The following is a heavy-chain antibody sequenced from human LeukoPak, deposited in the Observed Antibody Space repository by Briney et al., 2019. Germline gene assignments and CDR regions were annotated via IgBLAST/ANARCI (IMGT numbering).Heavy chain of an antibody. CDR2: ISGSGGST. CDR3: AKSQQLAFFDY. CDR1: GFTFSSDT. V-gene: IGHV3-23*01. Sequence: GGSLRLSCAASGFTFSSDTMSLVRHAPGKGLELVSAISGSGGSTYYADSVKGRFTISRDNSKNTLYLQMNSLRAEDTAVYYCAKSQQLAFFDYWGQGTLVTVSS. J-gene: IGHJ4*02. D-gene: IGHD6-13*01.